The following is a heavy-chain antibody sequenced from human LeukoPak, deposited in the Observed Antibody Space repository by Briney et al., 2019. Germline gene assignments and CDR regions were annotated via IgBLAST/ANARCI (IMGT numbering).Heavy chain of an antibody. CDR2: IRTKPNSYAT. J-gene: IGHJ4*02. Sequence: GESLRLSCAASGLRFSDSAMHWVRQASGKGLEWVGRIRTKPNSYATAYAASVKGRFTISRDDSNNTAYLQMSSLKTEDTAVYYCLKEGNIAVVGRWGQGTLVTVSS. CDR1: GLRFSDSA. V-gene: IGHV3-73*01. CDR3: LKEGNIAVVGR. D-gene: IGHD6-19*01.